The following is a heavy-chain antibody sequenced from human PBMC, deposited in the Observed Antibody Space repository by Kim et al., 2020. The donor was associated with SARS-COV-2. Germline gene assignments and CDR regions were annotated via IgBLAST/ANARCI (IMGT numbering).Heavy chain of an antibody. CDR3: ARMRGGPVVPAAPPRYYYYGMDV. CDR1: GYTFTSYG. CDR2: ISAYNGNT. D-gene: IGHD2-2*01. J-gene: IGHJ6*02. V-gene: IGHV1-18*01. Sequence: ASVKVSCKASGYTFTSYGISWVRQAPGQGLEWMGWISAYNGNTNYAQKLQGRVTMTTDTSTSTAYMELRSLRSDDTAVYYCARMRGGPVVPAAPPRYYYYGMDVWGQGTTVTVSS.